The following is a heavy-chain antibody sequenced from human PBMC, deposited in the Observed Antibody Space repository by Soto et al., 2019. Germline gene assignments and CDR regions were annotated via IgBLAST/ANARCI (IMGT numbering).Heavy chain of an antibody. J-gene: IGHJ6*04. CDR1: GNAVSSNSAA. CDR3: ARDAGEVTATPIYYYGMEV. CDR2: TSYRSKCYN. Sequence: SQTLSLNCAISGNAVSSNSAAWNLIRQSPSRGLEWLGRTSYRSKCYNDYAVSVKSRITINPDTSENQFSLQLNSVTPEDTAVYYCARDAGEVTATPIYYYGMEVWGEGTKVTVSS. V-gene: IGHV6-1*01. D-gene: IGHD3-3*01.